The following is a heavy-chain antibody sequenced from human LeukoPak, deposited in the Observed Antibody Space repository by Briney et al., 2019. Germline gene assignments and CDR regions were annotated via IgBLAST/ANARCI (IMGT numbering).Heavy chain of an antibody. J-gene: IGHJ3*02. Sequence: PSETLSLTCAVYGGSFSGYYWSWIRQPPGKGLEWIGEINHSGSTNYNPSLKSRVTISVDTSKNQFSLKLSSVTAADTAVYYCARGGIIAARLGRAFDIWGQGTMVTVSS. D-gene: IGHD6-6*01. CDR3: ARGGIIAARLGRAFDI. V-gene: IGHV4-34*01. CDR1: GGSFSGYY. CDR2: INHSGST.